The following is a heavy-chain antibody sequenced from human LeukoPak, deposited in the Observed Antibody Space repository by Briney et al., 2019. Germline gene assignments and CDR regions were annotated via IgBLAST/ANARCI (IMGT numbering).Heavy chain of an antibody. D-gene: IGHD4-17*01. J-gene: IGHJ4*02. CDR1: GFTFSSYA. Sequence: GGSLRLSCAASGFTFSSYAMHWVRQAPGKGLEWVAVISYDGSNKYYADSVKGRFTISRDNAKNSLYLQMNSLRDEDTAVYYCARGSYGNDYWGQGTLVTVSS. CDR3: ARGSYGNDY. V-gene: IGHV3-30-3*01. CDR2: ISYDGSNK.